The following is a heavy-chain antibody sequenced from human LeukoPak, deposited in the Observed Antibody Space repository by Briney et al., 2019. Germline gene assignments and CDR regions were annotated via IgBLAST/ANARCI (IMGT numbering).Heavy chain of an antibody. CDR1: GFTFSSYA. Sequence: GGSLRLSCAASGFTFSSYAMSWVRPAPGKGLEWVSAISGSGGSTYYADSVKGRFTISRDNSKNTLYLQMNSLRAEDTAVYYCAKGLSGYSYWSWGQGTLVTVSS. V-gene: IGHV3-23*01. CDR2: ISGSGGST. CDR3: AKGLSGYSYWS. D-gene: IGHD5-18*01. J-gene: IGHJ4*02.